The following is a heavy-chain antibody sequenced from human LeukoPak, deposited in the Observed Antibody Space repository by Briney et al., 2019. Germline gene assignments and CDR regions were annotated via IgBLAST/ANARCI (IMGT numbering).Heavy chain of an antibody. V-gene: IGHV1-8*01. CDR3: ASPPLSSAMYYAH. CDR1: GYTFTSYE. J-gene: IGHJ4*02. D-gene: IGHD1-26*01. CDR2: MNPNSSNT. Sequence: ASVKVSCKASGYTFTSYEIQWLRQATGQGPEWMGWMNPNSSNTGSAQNFQGRVTMTRDTSISTAYMELSSLRSEDTAVYYCASPPLSSAMYYAHWGQGTLVTVSS.